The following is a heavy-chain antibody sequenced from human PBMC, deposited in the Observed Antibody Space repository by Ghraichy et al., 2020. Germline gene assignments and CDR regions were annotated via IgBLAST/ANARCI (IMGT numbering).Heavy chain of an antibody. Sequence: SETLSLTCNVSGGSLRTSSYYWGWIRQPPRKGLEWIGSVHYSGSIYYNQSLKSRLSVSEDTSKNQFFLRLSSVTAADTAVYYCARGPKPHYYGSGSYYIFPDSWGQGTLVTVSS. CDR1: GGSLRTSSYY. CDR2: VHYSGSI. D-gene: IGHD3-10*01. J-gene: IGHJ4*02. CDR3: ARGPKPHYYGSGSYYIFPDS. V-gene: IGHV4-39*07.